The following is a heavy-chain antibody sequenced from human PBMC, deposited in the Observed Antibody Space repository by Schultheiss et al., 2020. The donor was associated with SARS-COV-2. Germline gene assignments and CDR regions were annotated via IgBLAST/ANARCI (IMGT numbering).Heavy chain of an antibody. CDR3: ASLHYDFWSEYYFDY. CDR2: INPNSGGT. Sequence: GESLKISCKASGYTFTGYYMHWVRQAPGQGLEWMGWINPNSGGTNYAQKFQGRVTMTRDTSISTAYMELSRLRSDDTAVYYCASLHYDFWSEYYFDYWGQGTLVTVSS. J-gene: IGHJ4*02. CDR1: GYTFTGYY. V-gene: IGHV1-2*02. D-gene: IGHD3-3*01.